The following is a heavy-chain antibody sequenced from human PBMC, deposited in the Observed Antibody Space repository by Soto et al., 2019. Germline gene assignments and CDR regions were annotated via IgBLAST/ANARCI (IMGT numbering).Heavy chain of an antibody. CDR3: ARQRRGGYWFAP. CDR1: GGSINSDDHY. V-gene: IGHV4-30-4*01. CDR2: IYYSGTT. J-gene: IGHJ5*02. Sequence: QVQVQESGPGLVKPSQTLSLTCSVSGGSINSDDHYWTWIRQPPGKGLDWIGSIYYSGTTNYNPSLKRRITVSIDTSKNQFSLNLTSVTAADTALYDCARQRRGGYWFAPWGQGTPVTVSS.